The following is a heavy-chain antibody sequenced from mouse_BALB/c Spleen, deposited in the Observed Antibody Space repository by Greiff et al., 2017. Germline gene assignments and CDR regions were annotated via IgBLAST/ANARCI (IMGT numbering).Heavy chain of an antibody. D-gene: IGHD1-1*01. CDR1: GYSITSGYY. J-gene: IGHJ1*01. Sequence: ESGPGLVKPSQSLSLTCSVTGYSITSGYYWNWIRQFPGNKLEWMGYISYDGSNNYNPSLKNRISITRDTSKNQFFLKLNSVTTEDTATYYCARDRDYGSSYAYFDVWGAGTTVTVSS. V-gene: IGHV3-6*02. CDR2: ISYDGSN. CDR3: ARDRDYGSSYAYFDV.